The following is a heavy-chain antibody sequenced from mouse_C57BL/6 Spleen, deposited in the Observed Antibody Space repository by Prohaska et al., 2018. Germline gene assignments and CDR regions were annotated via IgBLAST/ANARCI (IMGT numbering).Heavy chain of an antibody. CDR2: IDPSDSYT. D-gene: IGHD4-1*01. CDR1: GYTFTSYW. J-gene: IGHJ3*01. V-gene: IGHV1-69*01. CDR3: ARETGFAY. Sequence: QVQLQQPGAELVMPGASVKLSCKASGYTFTSYWMHWVKQRPGQGLEWIGEIDPSDSYTNYNQKFKGRATLTVDKSSSTAYMQLSSLTSEDSAVYYCARETGFAYWGQGTLVTVSA.